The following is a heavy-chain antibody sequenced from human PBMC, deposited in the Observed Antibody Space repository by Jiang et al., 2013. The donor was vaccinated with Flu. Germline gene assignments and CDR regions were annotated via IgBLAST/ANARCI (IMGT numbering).Heavy chain of an antibody. J-gene: IGHJ4*02. CDR1: GDSVSSNSAA. CDR3: ARVGRRDGIAAAGTSYFDY. D-gene: IGHD6-13*01. CDR2: TYYRSKWYN. Sequence: SGDSVSSNSAAWNWIRQSPSRGLEWLGRTYYRSKWYNDYAVSVKSRITINPDTSKNQFSLQLNSVTPEDTAVYYCARVGRRDGIAAAGTSYFDYWGQGTLVTVSS. V-gene: IGHV6-1*01.